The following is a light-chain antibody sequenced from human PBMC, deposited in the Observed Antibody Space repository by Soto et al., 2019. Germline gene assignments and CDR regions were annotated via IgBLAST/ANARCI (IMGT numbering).Light chain of an antibody. CDR3: QHYNSYSEA. Sequence: EIVLTQSPATLSVSPGERATLSCRASQSVSSNLAWYQQKPGQAPRLLSYDASNRATGIPARVSGSGSGTEFTLTISSLQPDDFETYYCQHYNSYSEAFGQGTKVDIK. CDR2: DAS. V-gene: IGKV3D-15*01. CDR1: QSVSSN. J-gene: IGKJ1*01.